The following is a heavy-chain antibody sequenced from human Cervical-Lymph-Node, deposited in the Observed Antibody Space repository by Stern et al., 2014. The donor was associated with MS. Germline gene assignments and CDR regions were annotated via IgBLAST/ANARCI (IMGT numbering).Heavy chain of an antibody. CDR3: AREFNYDTIGYYFYY. D-gene: IGHD3-22*01. CDR2: IVPIFGTA. Sequence: VQLVQSGAEVKKPGSSVKVSCKASGGTFSRYALSWVRQAPGQGLEWMGGIVPIFGTANYAQRFQGRVTITADESTSTAYMELSSLRSEDTAVYYCAREFNYDTIGYYFYYWGQGTLVTVSS. CDR1: GGTFSRYA. V-gene: IGHV1-69*01. J-gene: IGHJ4*02.